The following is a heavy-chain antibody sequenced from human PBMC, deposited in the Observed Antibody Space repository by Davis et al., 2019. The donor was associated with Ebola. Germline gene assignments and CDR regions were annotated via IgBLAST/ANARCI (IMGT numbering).Heavy chain of an antibody. J-gene: IGHJ6*02. CDR3: AIIVDPLVWELVDV. D-gene: IGHD2-15*01. CDR1: GYTFSSYV. V-gene: IGHV1-3*01. Sequence: AASVKVSCKPSGYTFSSYVIHWVRQAPGQGLEWMGWINADNGDTKYSQKLQGRVTITRDTSASTAYMELRSLGSQDTAVYYCAIIVDPLVWELVDVWGQGTTVIVSS. CDR2: INADNGDT.